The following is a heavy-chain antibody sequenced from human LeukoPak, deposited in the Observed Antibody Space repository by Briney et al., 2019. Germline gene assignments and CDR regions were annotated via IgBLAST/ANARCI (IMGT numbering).Heavy chain of an antibody. V-gene: IGHV3-23*01. D-gene: IGHD4-17*01. Sequence: LTGGSLRLSCAASGFTFSTYAMNWVRQAPGKGLEWVSTIINSGGSTYYADSVKGRFTISRDNSKNTLYLQMNSLRAEDTAVYYCAKDIYGDYGGLDYRGQGTLVTVSS. CDR1: GFTFSTYA. J-gene: IGHJ4*02. CDR2: IINSGGST. CDR3: AKDIYGDYGGLDY.